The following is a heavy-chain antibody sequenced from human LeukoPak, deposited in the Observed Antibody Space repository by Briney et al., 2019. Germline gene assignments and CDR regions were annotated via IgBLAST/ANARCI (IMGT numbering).Heavy chain of an antibody. CDR3: ARGEPASSSGWYTYYFDY. J-gene: IGHJ4*02. CDR2: IYYSGTT. V-gene: IGHV4-59*01. CDR1: GGSISSYY. D-gene: IGHD6-19*01. Sequence: PSETLSLTRTVSGGSISSYYWSWIRQTPGKGLEWIGYIYYSGTTNYNPSLRSRVAISLDTSKNQFSLKLSSVTATDTAVYYCARGEPASSSGWYTYYFDYWGQGTLVTVSS.